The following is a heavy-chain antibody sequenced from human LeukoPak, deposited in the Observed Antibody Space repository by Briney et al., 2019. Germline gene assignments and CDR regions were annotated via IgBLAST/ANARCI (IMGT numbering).Heavy chain of an antibody. V-gene: IGHV3-48*03. CDR2: ISSSGSTI. Sequence: GGSLRLSCAASGFTFSSYEMNWVRQAPGKGLEWVSYISSSGSTIYYADSVKGRFTISRDNAKNSLYLQMNSLRAEDTAVYYCAREMGSNRGLCDYWGQGTLVTVSS. CDR1: GFTFSSYE. D-gene: IGHD2/OR15-2a*01. J-gene: IGHJ4*02. CDR3: AREMGSNRGLCDY.